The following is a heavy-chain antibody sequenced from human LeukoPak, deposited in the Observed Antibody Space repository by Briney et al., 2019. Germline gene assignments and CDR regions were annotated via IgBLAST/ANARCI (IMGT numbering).Heavy chain of an antibody. J-gene: IGHJ5*02. Sequence: ASVKVSCKASGYTFTSYDINWVRQATGQGLEWMGWMNPNSGNTGYAQKFQGRVTMTRNTSISTAYMELSSLRSEDTAVYYCARDDVVSESQDRPGFDPWGQGTLVTVSS. V-gene: IGHV1-8*01. D-gene: IGHD5/OR15-5a*01. CDR1: GYTFTSYD. CDR2: MNPNSGNT. CDR3: ARDDVVSESQDRPGFDP.